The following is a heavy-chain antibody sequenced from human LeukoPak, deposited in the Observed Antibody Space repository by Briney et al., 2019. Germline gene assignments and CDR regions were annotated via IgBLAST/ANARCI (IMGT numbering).Heavy chain of an antibody. J-gene: IGHJ6*03. V-gene: IGHV4-30-4*07. CDR3: ARWATLYYYYYMDV. D-gene: IGHD5-12*01. CDR2: IYYSGST. Sequence: SETLSLTCTVSGGSISSGGYSWSWIRQPPGKGLEWIGYIYYSGSTYYNPSLKSRVTISVDTSKNQFSLKLSSVTAADTAVYYCARWATLYYYYYMDVWGKGTTVTVSS. CDR1: GGSISSGGYS.